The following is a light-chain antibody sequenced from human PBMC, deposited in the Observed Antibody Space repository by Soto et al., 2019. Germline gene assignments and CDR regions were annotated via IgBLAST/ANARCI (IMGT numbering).Light chain of an antibody. Sequence: EIVMTQSPATLSVSPGEGATISCKASQNIYNNLAWYQQRPGQPPRLLIYDASTRATCISARFSGSGYGTEFTLTISSLQSEDFAVYFCQQCRNWPLTFGGGTKVYI. CDR3: QQCRNWPLT. V-gene: IGKV3-15*01. CDR1: QNIYNN. CDR2: DAS. J-gene: IGKJ4*01.